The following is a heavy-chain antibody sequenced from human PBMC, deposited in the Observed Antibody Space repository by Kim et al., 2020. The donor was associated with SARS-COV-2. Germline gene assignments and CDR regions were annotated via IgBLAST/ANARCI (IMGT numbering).Heavy chain of an antibody. J-gene: IGHJ4*02. CDR1: GFSFSSYW. D-gene: IGHD3-16*01. Sequence: GGSLRLSCAASGFSFSSYWMSWVRQAPGKGLEWVANIKPDGSDKYYVDSVKGRFNIHRDNGKNALYLQMNSLRAEDMAVYYCVTIFSTHWFGPRLPNYWGQGTRVTVSS. V-gene: IGHV3-7*03. CDR3: VTIFSTHWFGPRLPNY. CDR2: IKPDGSDK.